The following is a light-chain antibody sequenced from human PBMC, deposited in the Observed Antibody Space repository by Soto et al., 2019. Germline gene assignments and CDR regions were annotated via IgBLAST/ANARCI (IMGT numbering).Light chain of an antibody. CDR3: QAWGTGGV. V-gene: IGLV4-69*01. CDR1: SGHSSYA. J-gene: IGLJ3*02. Sequence: QPVLTQSPSTSASLGASVKLTCTLSSGHSSYAIAWHQQQPEKGPRYLMEINSDGSHTKGDGGPDRFSGSSSGADRYLTISSLHSDDEADYYCQAWGTGGVFGGGTKLTVL. CDR2: INSDGSH.